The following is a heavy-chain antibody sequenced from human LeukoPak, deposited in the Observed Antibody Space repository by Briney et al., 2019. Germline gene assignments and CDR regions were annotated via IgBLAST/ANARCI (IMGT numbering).Heavy chain of an antibody. Sequence: GASVKVSCKASGYTFTGYYMHWVRQAPGQGLEWMGWINPNSGGTNYAQKFQGRVTMTRDTSISTAYMELSRLRSDDTAVYYCARDPIVHSGSYFNWGTWGSWGQGTLVTVSS. J-gene: IGHJ5*02. CDR3: ARDPIVHSGSYFNWGTWGS. V-gene: IGHV1-2*02. CDR2: INPNSGGT. D-gene: IGHD1-26*01. CDR1: GYTFTGYY.